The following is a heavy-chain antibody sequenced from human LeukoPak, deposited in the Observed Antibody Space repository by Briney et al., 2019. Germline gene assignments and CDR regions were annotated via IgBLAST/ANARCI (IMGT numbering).Heavy chain of an antibody. CDR2: ISWNSGSI. D-gene: IGHD6-13*01. CDR1: GFTFDDYA. Sequence: GGSLRLSCAASGFTFDDYAMHWVRQAPGKGLEWVSGISWNSGSIGYADSVKGRFTISRDNAKNSLYLQMNSLRAEDTAVYYCARGLYSSSWYWTSYYMDVWGKGTTVTVSS. V-gene: IGHV3-9*01. J-gene: IGHJ6*03. CDR3: ARGLYSSSWYWTSYYMDV.